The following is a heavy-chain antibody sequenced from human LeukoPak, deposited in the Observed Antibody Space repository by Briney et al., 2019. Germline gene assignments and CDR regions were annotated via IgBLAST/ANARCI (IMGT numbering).Heavy chain of an antibody. D-gene: IGHD6-13*01. CDR2: IKRDGSEK. CDR1: GFTFSNYW. Sequence: GGSLRLSCAASGFTFSNYWMSWVRQAPGKGLEWVANIKRDGSEKYYVDPVKGRFTISRDNAKNSLYLQMNSLRAEETAVYYCARDDSSSWYLFDSWGQGTLVTVSS. J-gene: IGHJ4*02. CDR3: ARDDSSSWYLFDS. V-gene: IGHV3-7*01.